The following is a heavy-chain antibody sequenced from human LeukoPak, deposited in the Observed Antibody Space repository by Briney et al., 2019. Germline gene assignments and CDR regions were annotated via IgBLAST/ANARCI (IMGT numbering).Heavy chain of an antibody. Sequence: GESLKISCKGSGNSFNNHFIGWVRQMPGKGLEWMGIIYPGDSETRYSPSFEGLVTISADKSISTVYLQWSSLEASDTAMYYCARRSTVIRGVLEEAFDYWGRGTLVTVSS. J-gene: IGHJ4*02. V-gene: IGHV5-51*01. CDR1: GNSFNNHF. CDR2: IYPGDSET. CDR3: ARRSTVIRGVLEEAFDY. D-gene: IGHD3-10*01.